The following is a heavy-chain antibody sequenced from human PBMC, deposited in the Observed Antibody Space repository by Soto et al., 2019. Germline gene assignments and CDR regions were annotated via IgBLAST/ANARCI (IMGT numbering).Heavy chain of an antibody. J-gene: IGHJ4*02. CDR2: IYYTGST. D-gene: IGHD3-16*01. Sequence: ETLSLTCTVSGGSIRNNYWSWIRQPPGKGLEWVGYIYYTGSTYYNSSLKSRVTISADTSKNQFSLNLNSVTAADTAVYYCARRDYSDYFDSWGQGALVTVSS. V-gene: IGHV4-59*08. CDR3: ARRDYSDYFDS. CDR1: GGSIRNNY.